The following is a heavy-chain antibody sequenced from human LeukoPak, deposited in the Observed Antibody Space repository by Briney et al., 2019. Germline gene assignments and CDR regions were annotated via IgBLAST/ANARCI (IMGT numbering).Heavy chain of an antibody. CDR3: TRRVDTTRWYDP. CDR1: GFTFSTYW. V-gene: IGHV3-74*01. D-gene: IGHD2-15*01. J-gene: IGHJ5*02. Sequence: GGSLRLSCAASGFTFSTYWMHWVRQAPGEGLVWVSRISGDGSTTNYADSVKGRFTISRDNAKNTLYLQMNSLRAEDAAVYYCTRRVDTTRWYDPWGQGTLVTVSS. CDR2: ISGDGSTT.